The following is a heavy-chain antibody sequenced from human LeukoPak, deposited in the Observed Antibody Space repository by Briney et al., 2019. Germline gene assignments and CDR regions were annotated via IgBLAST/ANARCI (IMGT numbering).Heavy chain of an antibody. CDR3: ARDPIGSRWPYYFDY. V-gene: IGHV1-3*01. CDR2: INAGNGNT. J-gene: IGHJ4*02. D-gene: IGHD6-13*01. CDR1: GYTFTSYG. Sequence: ASVKVSSKASGYTFTSYGISWVRQAPGQGLEWMGWINAGNGNTKYSQKFQARVTITRDTSASTAYMELSSLRSEDTAVYYCARDPIGSRWPYYFDYWGQGTLVTVSS.